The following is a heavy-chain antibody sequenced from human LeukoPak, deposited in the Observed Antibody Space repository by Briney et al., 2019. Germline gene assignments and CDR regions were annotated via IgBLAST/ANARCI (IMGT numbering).Heavy chain of an antibody. CDR2: IFSDGKT. J-gene: IGHJ4*02. Sequence: SETLSLTCNVSGYSISSGYFWGWVRQPPGKGLEWIGSIFSDGKTYYNPPLKSRVTMSVDTSKNQFSLRLNSVTAADTAVYYCARTRAYGGRPDYWGQGTLVTVSS. CDR3: ARTRAYGGRPDY. CDR1: GYSISSGYF. V-gene: IGHV4-38-2*02. D-gene: IGHD4-23*01.